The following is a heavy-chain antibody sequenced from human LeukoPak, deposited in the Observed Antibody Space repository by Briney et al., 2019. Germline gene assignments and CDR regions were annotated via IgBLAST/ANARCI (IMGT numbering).Heavy chain of an antibody. J-gene: IGHJ4*02. Sequence: SVKVSCQASGGTFSSYAISWARQAPEQGLEWMGGIIPIFGTANYAQKFQGRVTITADESTSTAYMELSSLRSEDTAVYYCARTLSGSYRTFDYWGQGTLVTVSS. CDR2: IIPIFGTA. V-gene: IGHV1-69*13. CDR3: ARTLSGSYRTFDY. D-gene: IGHD1-26*01. CDR1: GGTFSSYA.